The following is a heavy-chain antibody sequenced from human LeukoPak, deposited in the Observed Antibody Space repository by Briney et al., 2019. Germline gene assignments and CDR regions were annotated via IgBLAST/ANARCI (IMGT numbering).Heavy chain of an antibody. Sequence: GGTLRLSCGASGFVFDNHDMHWVRQAPGKGLEGVAFIRSDGYHTYYADSVKGRFTITRDNFKNTVYLQMNSLRLGDMAVYYCAKPGGSGVDYWGRGTRVTVSS. CDR1: GFVFDNHD. D-gene: IGHD1-26*01. V-gene: IGHV3-30*02. CDR3: AKPGGSGVDY. J-gene: IGHJ4*02. CDR2: IRSDGYHT.